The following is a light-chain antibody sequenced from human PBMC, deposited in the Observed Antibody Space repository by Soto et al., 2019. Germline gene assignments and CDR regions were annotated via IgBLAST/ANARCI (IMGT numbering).Light chain of an antibody. CDR1: QSVRSS. CDR2: DVS. Sequence: EIVMTQSPATLSVSLGERATLSCRASQSVRSSLAWYQQKPGQAPRLLIYDVSTRAPGIPARFSGSGSGTELTLTISSLQSDDFAVYHCQQYNNWPPTFGHGTRLEIK. J-gene: IGKJ5*01. V-gene: IGKV3-15*01. CDR3: QQYNNWPPT.